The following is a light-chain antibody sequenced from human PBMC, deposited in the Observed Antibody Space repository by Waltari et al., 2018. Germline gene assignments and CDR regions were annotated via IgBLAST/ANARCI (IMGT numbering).Light chain of an antibody. CDR3: QSDDRGLSGWV. J-gene: IGLJ3*02. Sequence: QSAPTLPPPVLGAPGQMFTIPCTESSANIWRHDVSHWYRLRPGTAPKLLIYGNNNRPSGVPDRFSGSWYGTSASLAISGLQAEDEADYYCQSDDRGLSGWVFGGGTKLTVL. V-gene: IGLV1-40*01. CDR1: SANIWRHDV. CDR2: GNN.